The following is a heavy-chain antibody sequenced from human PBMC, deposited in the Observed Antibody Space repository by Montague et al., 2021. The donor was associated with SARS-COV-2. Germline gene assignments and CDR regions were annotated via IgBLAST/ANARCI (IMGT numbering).Heavy chain of an antibody. J-gene: IGHJ6*02. D-gene: IGHD6-13*01. CDR3: ARAGRQQLVRLSGMDV. CDR2: IYYSGST. CDR1: GGSISSSSYY. Sequence: SETLSLTCTVSGGSISSSSYYWGWIRQPPGKGLGWIGSIYYSGSTYYNPSLKSRVTISVDTSKNQFSLKLSSVTAAGTAVYYCARAGRQQLVRLSGMDVWGQGTTVTVS. V-gene: IGHV4-39*07.